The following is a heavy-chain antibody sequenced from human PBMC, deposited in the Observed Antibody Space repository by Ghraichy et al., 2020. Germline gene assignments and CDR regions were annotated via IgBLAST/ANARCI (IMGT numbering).Heavy chain of an antibody. CDR3: ARYSGVAVADTDGGFDL. CDR2: IYYGGST. D-gene: IGHD6-19*01. J-gene: IGHJ4*02. CDR1: GGSIISDDHY. V-gene: IGHV4-39*02. Sequence: SQTLSLTCSVSGGSIISDDHYWAWFRPPPGKGLEWIGTIYYGGSTYYNPSLKSRVSISVDTSKNNFSVRMTSVTAADTAVYYCARYSGVAVADTDGGFDLWGQGRLVTVSS.